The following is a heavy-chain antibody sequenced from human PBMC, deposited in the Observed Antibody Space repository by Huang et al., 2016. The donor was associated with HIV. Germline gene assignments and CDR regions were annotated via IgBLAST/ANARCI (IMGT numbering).Heavy chain of an antibody. CDR2: IDWDDDK. V-gene: IGHV2-5*02. J-gene: IGHJ5*02. Sequence: QITLKESGPTLVKPTQTLTLTCTFSGFSLTTSGVGVGWIRQPPGKAPEWLANIDWDDDKRYSPSLSNRLTITKDTSRNQVVLTMTNMDPVDTATYYCAHTLYYDYWSNSYTKGLHNWFDPWGQGTLVTVSS. CDR3: AHTLYYDYWSNSYTKGLHNWFDP. D-gene: IGHD3-3*01. CDR1: GFSLTTSGVG.